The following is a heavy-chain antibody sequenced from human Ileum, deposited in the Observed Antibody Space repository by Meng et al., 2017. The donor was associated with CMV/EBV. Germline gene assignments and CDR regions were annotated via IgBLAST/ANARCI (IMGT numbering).Heavy chain of an antibody. CDR3: TKHPFSTSVT. Sequence: QVKLVEAGGGVVQPGGLLRLSCTASYFFFSSYEMHWVPQAPGRGPQWVAFIYRDSRHKEYLDSVRGRFTISRDNSKNTMYLQMNSLRVEDTALYFCTKHPFSTSVTWGQGTLVTVSS. CDR2: IYRDSRHK. J-gene: IGHJ5*02. D-gene: IGHD2-2*01. CDR1: YFFFSSYE. V-gene: IGHV3-30*02.